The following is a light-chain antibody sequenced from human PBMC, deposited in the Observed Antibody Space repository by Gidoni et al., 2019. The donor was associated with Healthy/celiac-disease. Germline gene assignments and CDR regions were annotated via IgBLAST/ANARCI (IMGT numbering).Light chain of an antibody. J-gene: IGKJ2*01. CDR3: QQYDNLPHT. CDR2: DAS. V-gene: IGKV1-33*01. Sequence: IHMTQSLSSLSASVGDRVTITCQASQDISNYLNCYQQKPGTAPKLLIYDASNVKTGVPSRFSGRRSGTDITFTISSLQPEDMATYYCQQYDNLPHTFGQGTKLEIK. CDR1: QDISNY.